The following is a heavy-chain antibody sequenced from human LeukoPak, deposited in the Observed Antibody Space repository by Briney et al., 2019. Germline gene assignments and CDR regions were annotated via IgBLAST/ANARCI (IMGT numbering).Heavy chain of an antibody. CDR3: ARHLRWLQLHGYYYYMDV. CDR2: INHSGST. V-gene: IGHV4-34*01. Sequence: SETLSLTCAVYGESFSGYYWSWIRQSPGKGPEWIGEINHSGSTNYNPSLKSRVTISVDTSKNQFSLNLSSVTAADTAVYYCARHLRWLQLHGYYYYMDVWGKGTTVTISS. J-gene: IGHJ6*03. D-gene: IGHD5-24*01. CDR1: GESFSGYY.